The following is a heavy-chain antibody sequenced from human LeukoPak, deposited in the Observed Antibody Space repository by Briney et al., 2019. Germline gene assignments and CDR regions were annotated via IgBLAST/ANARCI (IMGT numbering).Heavy chain of an antibody. CDR1: GGSISSYY. CDR2: ITHNGTA. Sequence: SETLSLTCTVSGGSISSYYWSWIRQAPGKGLEWIGEITHNGTATSNPSLKSRVTLSLDTSRSRFSLKLNSATAADTAVYYCVRGFLGLNGGIWGQGTTVTVSS. J-gene: IGHJ6*02. D-gene: IGHD3-16*01. V-gene: IGHV4-34*01. CDR3: VRGFLGLNGGI.